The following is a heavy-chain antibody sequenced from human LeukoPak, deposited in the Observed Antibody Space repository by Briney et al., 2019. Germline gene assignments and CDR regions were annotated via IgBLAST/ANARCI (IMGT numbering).Heavy chain of an antibody. CDR3: TKTSPGVPLDF. Sequence: KPSETLSLTCAVSGVSFSGSYWSWIRQPPGKGPEWVGEISHSGRTGYNPSLKSRVTISLDTSKNQFSLRLTFVTAADTAVYYCTKTSPGVPLDFWGQGTLVTVSS. CDR2: ISHSGRT. D-gene: IGHD7-27*01. V-gene: IGHV4-34*01. CDR1: GVSFSGSY. J-gene: IGHJ4*02.